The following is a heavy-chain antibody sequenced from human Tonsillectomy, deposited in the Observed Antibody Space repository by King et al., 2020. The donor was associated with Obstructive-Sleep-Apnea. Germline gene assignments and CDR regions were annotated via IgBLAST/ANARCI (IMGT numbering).Heavy chain of an antibody. CDR3: ARDKVLSGRLDY. CDR1: GFTFSSYA. J-gene: IGHJ4*02. Sequence: VQLVESGGGVVQPGRSLRLSCAASGFTFSSYAMHWVRQAPGKGLEWVALISYDVSNKYYADSVKGRFTISRDNSKNTLYLQMNSLRAEDTAVYYCARDKVLSGRLDYWGQGTLVTVSS. CDR2: ISYDVSNK. D-gene: IGHD1-26*01. V-gene: IGHV3-30-3*01.